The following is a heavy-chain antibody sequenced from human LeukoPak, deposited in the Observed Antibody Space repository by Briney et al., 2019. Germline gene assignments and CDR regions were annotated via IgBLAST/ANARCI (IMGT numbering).Heavy chain of an antibody. V-gene: IGHV3-7*03. CDR1: GFTFSSRDW. D-gene: IGHD1-7*01. CDR2: IKQDGSEK. J-gene: IGHJ3*02. CDR3: AKIGSVWNYAFDI. Sequence: GGSLRLSCVASGFTFSSRDWMTRVRQAPGKGLEWVANIKQDGSEKNYVDSVKGRFTISRDNAKNSVDLQMNSLRAEDTAVYYCAKIGSVWNYAFDIWGQGTMVTVSS.